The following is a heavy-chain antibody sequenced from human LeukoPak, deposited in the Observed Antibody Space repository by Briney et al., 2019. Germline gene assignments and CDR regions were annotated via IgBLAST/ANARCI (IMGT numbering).Heavy chain of an antibody. CDR2: ISAYNGNT. D-gene: IGHD2-15*01. CDR3: ARDTVMMVGSYYYGKDV. Sequence: ASVKVSCKASGYTFNSFGISWVRQAPGQGLEWMGWISAYNGNTHYPEKLQGRLTMTTDTSTSTAYMELRSLRSDGTAIYYCARDTVMMVGSYYYGKDVWGQGTTVTVSS. V-gene: IGHV1-18*01. CDR1: GYTFNSFG. J-gene: IGHJ6*02.